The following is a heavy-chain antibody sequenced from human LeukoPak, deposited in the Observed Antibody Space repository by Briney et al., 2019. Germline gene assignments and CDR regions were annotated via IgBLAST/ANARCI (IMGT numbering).Heavy chain of an antibody. V-gene: IGHV3-48*04. CDR2: ISPSSSST. Sequence: GGSLRLSCAASGFTFSSYSLNWVRQAPGKGLEWVSYISPSSSSTYYADSVKGRFTISRDNAKNSLYLQMNSLRAEDTAVYYCATFAGGFDIWGQGTMVTVSS. CDR3: ATFAGGFDI. CDR1: GFTFSSYS. D-gene: IGHD2-15*01. J-gene: IGHJ3*02.